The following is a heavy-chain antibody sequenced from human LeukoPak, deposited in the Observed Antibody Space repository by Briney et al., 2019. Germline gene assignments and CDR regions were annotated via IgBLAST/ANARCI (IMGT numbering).Heavy chain of an antibody. CDR2: ISSSGSTI. CDR3: ARGQNRDSSGWNEIFDY. V-gene: IGHV3-48*03. D-gene: IGHD6-19*01. J-gene: IGHJ4*02. Sequence: GGSLRLSCAASGFTFSSYEMNWVRQAPGKGLEWVSDISSSGSTIYYADSVKGRFTISGDNSKNTLYLQMNSLRAEDTAVYYCARGQNRDSSGWNEIFDYWGQGTLVTVSS. CDR1: GFTFSSYE.